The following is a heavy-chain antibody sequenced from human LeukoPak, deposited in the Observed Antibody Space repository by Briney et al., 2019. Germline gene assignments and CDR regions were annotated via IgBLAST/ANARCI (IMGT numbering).Heavy chain of an antibody. V-gene: IGHV3-33*01. Sequence: GGSLRLSCAASGFTFSSYGMHWVRQAPAKGLEGVAVIWYDGSNKYYADSVKGRFTISRDNSKNTLYLQMNSLRVEDTAVYYCARKIGHYDSSGSDYWGQGTLVTVSS. D-gene: IGHD3-22*01. J-gene: IGHJ4*02. CDR3: ARKIGHYDSSGSDY. CDR1: GFTFSSYG. CDR2: IWYDGSNK.